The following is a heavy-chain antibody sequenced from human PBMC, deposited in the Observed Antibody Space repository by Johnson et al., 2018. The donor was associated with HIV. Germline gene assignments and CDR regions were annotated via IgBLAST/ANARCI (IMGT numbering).Heavy chain of an antibody. V-gene: IGHV3-20*04. J-gene: IGHJ3*02. CDR1: GFIFDDYG. D-gene: IGHD3-22*01. CDR2: ISWNGGDT. CDR3: ARDRARYYDSSGYYYDAFDI. Sequence: VQLVESGGGEVRPGGSLRLACVASGFIFDDYGLTWVRQAPGKGLEWVSGISWNGGDTGYADSVRGRFTISRDNAKNSLYLQTNSLRGEDTAFYYCARDRARYYDSSGYYYDAFDIWGQGTMVTVSS.